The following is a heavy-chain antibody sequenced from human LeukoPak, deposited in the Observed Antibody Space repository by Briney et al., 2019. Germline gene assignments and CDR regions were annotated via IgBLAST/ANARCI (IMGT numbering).Heavy chain of an antibody. CDR1: GFIFSSYG. CDR2: ITGSGGST. J-gene: IGHJ4*02. Sequence: GGALRLSCAASGFIFSSYGMSGVRQAPGRGLEWVSAITGSGGSTNYADSVKGRFTISRDNPKNTLYVQMSSLRAEDTAVYYWAKGSPGSYGLIDYWGRGTLVTVSS. V-gene: IGHV3-23*01. D-gene: IGHD1-26*01. CDR3: AKGSPGSYGLIDY.